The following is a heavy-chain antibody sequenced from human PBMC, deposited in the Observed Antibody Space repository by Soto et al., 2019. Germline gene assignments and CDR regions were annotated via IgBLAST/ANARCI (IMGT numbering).Heavy chain of an antibody. CDR2: IIPIFGTA. CDR1: GGTFSSYA. J-gene: IGHJ6*02. D-gene: IGHD6-13*01. V-gene: IGHV1-69*01. Sequence: QVQLVQSGAEVKKPGSSVKVSCKASGGTFSSYAISWVRQAPGQGLEWMGGIIPIFGTANYAEKFQGRVTITADESTSTAYMELSSLTSEDTAVYYCARAHARSSWEGYCYGMDVWGQGTTVTVSS. CDR3: ARAHARSSWEGYCYGMDV.